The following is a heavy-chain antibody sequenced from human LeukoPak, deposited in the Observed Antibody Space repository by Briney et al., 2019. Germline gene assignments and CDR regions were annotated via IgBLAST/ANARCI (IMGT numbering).Heavy chain of an antibody. V-gene: IGHV3-30-3*01. CDR1: GFTFSSYA. CDR2: ISYDGSNK. D-gene: IGHD2-2*02. CDR3: ARIPADY. Sequence: GGSLRLSCAASGFTFSSYAMHWVRQAPGKGLEWVAVISYDGSNKYYADSVKGRFTIPRDNSKNTLYLQMNSLRAEDTAVYYCARIPADYWGQGTLVTVSS. J-gene: IGHJ4*02.